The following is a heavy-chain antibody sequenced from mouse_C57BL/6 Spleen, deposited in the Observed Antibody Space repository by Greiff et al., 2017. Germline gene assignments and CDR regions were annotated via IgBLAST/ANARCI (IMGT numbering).Heavy chain of an antibody. CDR2: ISSGGSYT. CDR1: GFTFSSYG. Sequence: EVKLVESGGDLVKPGGSLKLSCAASGFTFSSYGMSWVRQTPDKRLEWVATISSGGSYTYYPDSVKGRFTISRDNAKNTLYLQMSSLKSEDTAMYYCARDDGLDYWGQGTTLTVSS. D-gene: IGHD2-3*01. J-gene: IGHJ2*01. V-gene: IGHV5-6*02. CDR3: ARDDGLDY.